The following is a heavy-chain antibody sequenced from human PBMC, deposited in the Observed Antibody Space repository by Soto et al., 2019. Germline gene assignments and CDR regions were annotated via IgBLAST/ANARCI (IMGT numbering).Heavy chain of an antibody. CDR3: ARGGNDYGDYGDY. J-gene: IGHJ4*02. V-gene: IGHV4-34*01. CDR1: GGSFSGYY. CDR2: INHSGST. Sequence: QVQLQQWGAGLLKPSETLSLTCAVYGGSFSGYYWSWIRQPPGKGLEWIGEINHSGSTNYSPSLKSRVTISVDTSKNQFSLKLSSVTAADTAVYYCARGGNDYGDYGDYWGQGTLVTVSS. D-gene: IGHD4-17*01.